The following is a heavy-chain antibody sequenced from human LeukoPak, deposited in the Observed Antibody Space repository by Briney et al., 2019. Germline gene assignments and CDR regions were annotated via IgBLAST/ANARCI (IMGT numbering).Heavy chain of an antibody. CDR3: ARQVDTTMALPDY. Sequence: ASVKVSCKASGYTFTSYGISWVRQAPGQGLEWMGWISGYNGNTNYAQKLQGRVTMTTDTSTSTACMELRSLRSDDTAVYYCARQVDTTMALPDYWGQGTLVTVSS. CDR2: ISGYNGNT. V-gene: IGHV1-18*01. D-gene: IGHD5-18*01. J-gene: IGHJ4*02. CDR1: GYTFTSYG.